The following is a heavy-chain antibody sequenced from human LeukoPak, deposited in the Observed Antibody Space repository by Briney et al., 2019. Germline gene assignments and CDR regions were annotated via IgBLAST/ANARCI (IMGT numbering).Heavy chain of an antibody. D-gene: IGHD6-19*01. CDR3: ARSTRTISGWYELEY. V-gene: IGHV4-59*12. CDR1: GGSISSYY. J-gene: IGHJ4*02. CDR2: IFHSGST. Sequence: PSETLSLTCTVSGGSISSYYWSWIRQPPGKGLEWIGEIFHSGSTNYNPSLKSRVTISVDKSKKQFSLELSSVTAADTAVYYCARSTRTISGWYELEYWGQGTLVTVSS.